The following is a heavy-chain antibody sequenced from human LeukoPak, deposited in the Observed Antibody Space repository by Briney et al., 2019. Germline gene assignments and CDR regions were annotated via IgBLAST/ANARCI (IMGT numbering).Heavy chain of an antibody. CDR1: GGSISIGDHY. Sequence: SQTLSLTCTVSGGSISIGDHYCSLIRQPPGKGLEWIGYIYYSGTTYYNPPLRSRVSISVDTSKNQFSLKLTSVTAADTAVYYCAREGPVTTVNHIDYWGQGTLVTVSS. D-gene: IGHD4-17*01. CDR3: AREGPVTTVNHIDY. CDR2: IYYSGTT. V-gene: IGHV4-30-4*01. J-gene: IGHJ4*02.